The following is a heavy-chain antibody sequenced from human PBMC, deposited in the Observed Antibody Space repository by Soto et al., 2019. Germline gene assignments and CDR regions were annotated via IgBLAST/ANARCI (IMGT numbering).Heavy chain of an antibody. V-gene: IGHV1-18*01. Sequence: QVQLVQSGAEVKKPGASVKVSCKASGYTFPSYGISWVRQAPGQGLEWMGWISAYNGNTNYAQKVQGRVTMTTDTSTSPAYMELRSLRSDDTAVYYCARDTQFYDILTGYYTREYYFYGMDVWGQGTTVTVSS. J-gene: IGHJ6*02. CDR1: GYTFPSYG. D-gene: IGHD3-9*01. CDR3: ARDTQFYDILTGYYTREYYFYGMDV. CDR2: ISAYNGNT.